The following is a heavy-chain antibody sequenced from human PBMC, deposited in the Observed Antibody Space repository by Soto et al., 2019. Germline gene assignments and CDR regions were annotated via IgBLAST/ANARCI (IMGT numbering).Heavy chain of an antibody. D-gene: IGHD3-3*01. CDR2: ISGSGGST. V-gene: IGHV3-23*01. CDR3: AKDPPPYYDFWSGFGWFDP. Sequence: PGGSLRLSCASSGFTFSSYAMSWVRPAPGKGREWVSAISGSGGSTYYADSVKGRFTISRDNSKNTLYPQMNSLRAEDTAVYYCAKDPPPYYDFWSGFGWFDPWGQGTLVTVSS. J-gene: IGHJ5*02. CDR1: GFTFSSYA.